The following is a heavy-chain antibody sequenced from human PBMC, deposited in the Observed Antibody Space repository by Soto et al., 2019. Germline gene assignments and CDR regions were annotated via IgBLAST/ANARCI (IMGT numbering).Heavy chain of an antibody. CDR3: ARLTYYYGSGSSYYYYGMDV. D-gene: IGHD3-10*01. V-gene: IGHV4-39*01. J-gene: IGHJ6*02. CDR1: GGSISSSSYY. Sequence: QLQLQESGPGLVKPSETLSLTCTVSGGSISSSSYYWGWIRQPPGKGLEWIGSIYYSGSTYYNPSLKSRVTISVDTSKNQFSLKLSSVTAADTAVYYCARLTYYYGSGSSYYYYGMDVWGQGTTVTVSS. CDR2: IYYSGST.